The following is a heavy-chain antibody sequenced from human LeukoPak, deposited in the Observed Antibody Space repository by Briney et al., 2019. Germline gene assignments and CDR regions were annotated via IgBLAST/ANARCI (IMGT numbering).Heavy chain of an antibody. V-gene: IGHV3-30-3*01. CDR2: ISYDGSNK. Sequence: GGSLRLSCAASGFTFSSYAMHWVRRAPGKGLEWVAVISYDGSNKYYADSVKGRFTISRDNSKNTLYLQMNSLRAEDTAVYYCAREVVALGRYDFWSGHDAFDIWGQGTMVTVSS. CDR1: GFTFSSYA. CDR3: AREVVALGRYDFWSGHDAFDI. D-gene: IGHD3-3*01. J-gene: IGHJ3*02.